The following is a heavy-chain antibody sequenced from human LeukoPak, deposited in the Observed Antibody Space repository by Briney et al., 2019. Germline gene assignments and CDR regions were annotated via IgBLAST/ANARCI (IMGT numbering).Heavy chain of an antibody. CDR3: AKQVGSGWVRYYMDV. CDR1: GFTFSSYW. V-gene: IGHV3-74*01. J-gene: IGHJ6*03. Sequence: GGSLRLSCAASGFTFSSYWMHWVRQAPGKGLVWVSRINSDGSSTSYADSVKGRFTISRDNAKNTLYLQMNSLRAEDTAVYYCAKQVGSGWVRYYMDVWGKGTTVTISS. D-gene: IGHD6-19*01. CDR2: INSDGSST.